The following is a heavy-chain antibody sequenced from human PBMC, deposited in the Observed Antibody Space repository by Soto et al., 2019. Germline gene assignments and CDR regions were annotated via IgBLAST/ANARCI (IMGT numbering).Heavy chain of an antibody. CDR1: GFTFSSYG. CDR2: IWYDGSNK. V-gene: IGHV3-33*01. Sequence: QAQLVESGGGVVQPGRSLRLSCAASGFTFSSYGMHWVRQAPGKGLEWVAVIWYDGSNKYYADSMKGRFTVSRDNSKNTRYLQMNSLSAEQTAVYYGARDLGDYYLDYWCQGALVTGSS. CDR3: ARDLGDYYLDY. J-gene: IGHJ4*02. D-gene: IGHD2-21*02.